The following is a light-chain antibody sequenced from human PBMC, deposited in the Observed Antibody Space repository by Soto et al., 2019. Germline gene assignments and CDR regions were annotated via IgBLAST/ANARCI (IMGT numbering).Light chain of an antibody. Sequence: EIVLTQSPGTLSLSPGERGTLSCVASQSVTSNYLAWYQQKPGQAPRLLIFGASTRATGIPDRFSGSGSGTDFTLTISRLEPEDFAVYYCQHYYTSYTTFGQGTKWIS. V-gene: IGKV3-20*01. J-gene: IGKJ1*01. CDR3: QHYYTSYTT. CDR1: QSVTSNY. CDR2: GAS.